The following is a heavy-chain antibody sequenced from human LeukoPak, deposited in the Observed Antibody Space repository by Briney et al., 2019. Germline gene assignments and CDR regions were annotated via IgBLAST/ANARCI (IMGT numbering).Heavy chain of an antibody. J-gene: IGHJ4*02. V-gene: IGHV3-48*01. CDR1: KFTFSTYS. CDR2: ISTGGSPI. Sequence: GGSLRLSCAASKFTFSTYSMNWVRQAPGKGLEWVSYISTGGSPIYYADSVKGRFTISRDNAKNSLYLQMSSLRAEDTAVYYCTREGRYCSGSSCYSWYLDYWGQGTLVTVSS. D-gene: IGHD2-15*01. CDR3: TREGRYCSGSSCYSWYLDY.